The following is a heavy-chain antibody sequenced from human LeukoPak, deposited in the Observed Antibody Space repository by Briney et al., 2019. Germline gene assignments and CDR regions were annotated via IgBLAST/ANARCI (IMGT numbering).Heavy chain of an antibody. J-gene: IGHJ4*02. D-gene: IGHD6-13*01. V-gene: IGHV4-59*01. CDR1: GGSISSYC. CDR2: IYYSGST. Sequence: SETLSLTCTVSGGSISSYCWSWIRQPPGKGLEWIGYIYYSGSTNYNPSLKSRVTISVDTSKNQFSLKLSSVTAADTAVYYCARVGGRVAAAGTDLYFDYWGQGTLVTVSS. CDR3: ARVGGRVAAAGTDLYFDY.